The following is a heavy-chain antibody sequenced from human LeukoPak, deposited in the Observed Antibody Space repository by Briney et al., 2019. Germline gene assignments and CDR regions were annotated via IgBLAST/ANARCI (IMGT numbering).Heavy chain of an antibody. D-gene: IGHD7-27*01. J-gene: IGHJ4*02. CDR3: ARDQYGDIDY. Sequence: SQTLSLTCAISGDSVSSNSAAWNWIRQAPSRGLEWLGMTCYRSKWYDDYAVSVRSRISIDPDTSKNLVSLQLSSVTPEDTAVYYCARDQYGDIDYWGQGTLVTVSS. CDR2: TCYRSKWYD. CDR1: GDSVSSNSAA. V-gene: IGHV6-1*01.